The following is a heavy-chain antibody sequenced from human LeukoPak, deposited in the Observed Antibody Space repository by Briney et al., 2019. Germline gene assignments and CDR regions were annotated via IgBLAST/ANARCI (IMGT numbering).Heavy chain of an antibody. CDR1: GFTFSSYG. Sequence: GGSLRLSCAASGFTFSSYGMHWVRQAPGKGLEWVAVISYDGSNKYYADSVKGRFTISRDNSKNTLYLQMNSLRAEDTAVYYCAKGRIVGAPNDAFDIWGQGTMVTVSS. CDR3: AKGRIVGAPNDAFDI. CDR2: ISYDGSNK. J-gene: IGHJ3*02. D-gene: IGHD1-26*01. V-gene: IGHV3-30*18.